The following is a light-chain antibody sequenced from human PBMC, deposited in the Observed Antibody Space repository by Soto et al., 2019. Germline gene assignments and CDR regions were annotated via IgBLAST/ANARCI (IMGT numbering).Light chain of an antibody. CDR2: KAS. Sequence: DIQMTQSPSTLSASVGDIVTITCRASQSISNWLACYQQRPGKAPNLLIYKASSLESGVPSRFSGSGSGTEFTLTISSLQPDDFATYYCQQYNSSFGGGTKVDIK. CDR1: QSISNW. J-gene: IGKJ4*01. CDR3: QQYNSS. V-gene: IGKV1-5*03.